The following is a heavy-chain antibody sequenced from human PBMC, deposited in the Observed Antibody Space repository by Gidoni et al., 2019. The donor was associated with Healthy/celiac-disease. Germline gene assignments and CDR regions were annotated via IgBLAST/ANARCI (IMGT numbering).Heavy chain of an antibody. CDR1: GGSISSSSYY. J-gene: IGHJ3*02. CDR3: ARHGMEGGFSTFDI. Sequence: QLQLQESGPGLVKPSETLSLTCTVSGGSISSSSYYWGWIRQPPGKGLEWIGSIYYSGSTYYNPSLKSRVTISVDTSKNQFSLKLSSVTAADTAVYYCARHGMEGGFSTFDIWGQGTMVTVSS. D-gene: IGHD1-1*01. CDR2: IYYSGST. V-gene: IGHV4-39*01.